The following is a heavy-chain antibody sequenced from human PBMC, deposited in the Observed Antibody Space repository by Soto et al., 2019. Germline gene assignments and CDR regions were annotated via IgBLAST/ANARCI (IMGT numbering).Heavy chain of an antibody. CDR1: GFTFSSYW. V-gene: IGHV3-7*01. CDR2: IKQDGSEK. D-gene: IGHD3-3*01. CDR3: ARGNMSGYYYFDY. Sequence: GGSLRLSCAASGFTFSSYWMSWVRQAPGKGLEWVANIKQDGSEKYYVDSVKGRFTISRDNAKNSLYLQMNSLRAEDTAVYYCARGNMSGYYYFDYWGQGTLVTVSS. J-gene: IGHJ4*02.